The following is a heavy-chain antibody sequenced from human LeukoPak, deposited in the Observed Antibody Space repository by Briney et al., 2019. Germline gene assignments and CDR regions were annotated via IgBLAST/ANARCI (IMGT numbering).Heavy chain of an antibody. D-gene: IGHD3/OR15-3a*01. J-gene: IGHJ5*02. V-gene: IGHV4-38-2*02. CDR1: AYSITNDDY. CDR3: AKEVARRTGGFDP. CDR2: IYHSGTA. Sequence: SETLSLTCTVSAYSITNDDYWIWIRQSPGTGPEWIGSIYHSGTAYYNPSLKSRVTISADTSKNQFSLKLNPVTATDTAVYYCAKEVARRTGGFDPWGQGTLVTVSS.